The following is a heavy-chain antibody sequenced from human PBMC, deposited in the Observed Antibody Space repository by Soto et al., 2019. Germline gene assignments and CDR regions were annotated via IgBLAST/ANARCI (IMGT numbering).Heavy chain of an antibody. Sequence: EVQLVESGGGLVKPGGSLRLSCAASGFTFSSYSMNWVRQAPGKGLEWVSSISSSSSYIYYVDSVKGRFTISRDNAKNSLYLQMNSLRAEDTAVYYCARGPDRFDPWGQGTLVTVSS. V-gene: IGHV3-21*01. CDR3: ARGPDRFDP. J-gene: IGHJ5*02. CDR1: GFTFSSYS. CDR2: ISSSSSYI.